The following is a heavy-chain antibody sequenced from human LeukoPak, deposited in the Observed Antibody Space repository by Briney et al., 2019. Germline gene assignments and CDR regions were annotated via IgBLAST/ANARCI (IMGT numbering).Heavy chain of an antibody. CDR2: INHSGST. D-gene: IGHD6-13*01. CDR1: GGSISSNDYY. J-gene: IGHJ4*02. CDR3: ARARRGYSTSWYED. Sequence: PSETLSLTCTVSGGSISSNDYYWGWIRQPPGKGLEWIGEINHSGSTNYNPSLKSRVTISVDTSKNQFSLKLSSVTAADTAVYYCARARRGYSTSWYEDWGQGTLVTVSS. V-gene: IGHV4-39*07.